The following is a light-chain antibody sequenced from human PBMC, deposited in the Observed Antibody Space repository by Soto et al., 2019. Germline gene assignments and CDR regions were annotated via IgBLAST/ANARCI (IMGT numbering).Light chain of an antibody. CDR1: SSDVGGYDF. CDR3: CSYAGSYTWV. CDR2: DVS. V-gene: IGLV2-11*01. Sequence: QSALTQPRSVSGSPGQSVTISCTGTSSDVGGYDFVSWYQQHPGKAPKLILYDVSKRPSGVTDSFAGSKSGNTASLTISGLQAEDEADYYCCSYAGSYTWVFGGGTKLTVL. J-gene: IGLJ2*01.